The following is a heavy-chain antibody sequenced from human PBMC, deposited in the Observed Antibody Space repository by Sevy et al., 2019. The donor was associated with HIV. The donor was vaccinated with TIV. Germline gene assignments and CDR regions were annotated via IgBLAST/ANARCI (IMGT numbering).Heavy chain of an antibody. Sequence: GGSLRLSCAASGFTFRSYSMNWVRQAPGKGLEWLSSISDDSRYIYYSDSVKGRFTISRAKAKSSLYLQMNCLRVEDTAIYYCARDFTIFGVVSGIDYWGQGNLVTVSS. CDR3: ARDFTIFGVVSGIDY. D-gene: IGHD3-3*01. CDR1: GFTFRSYS. V-gene: IGHV3-21*01. J-gene: IGHJ4*02. CDR2: ISDDSRYI.